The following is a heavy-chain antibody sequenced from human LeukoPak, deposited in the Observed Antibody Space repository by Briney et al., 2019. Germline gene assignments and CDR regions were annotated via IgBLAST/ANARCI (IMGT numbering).Heavy chain of an antibody. V-gene: IGHV4-34*01. CDR2: INHSGST. CDR3: ARVSYYDSSGYYYDYFDY. D-gene: IGHD3-22*01. Sequence: PSETLSLTCAVYGGSFSGYYWSWIRQPPGKGLEWIGEINHSGSTNYNPSLKSRVTISVDTSKNQFSLKLSSVTAADTAAYYCARVSYYDSSGYYYDYFDYWGQGTLVTVSS. CDR1: GGSFSGYY. J-gene: IGHJ4*02.